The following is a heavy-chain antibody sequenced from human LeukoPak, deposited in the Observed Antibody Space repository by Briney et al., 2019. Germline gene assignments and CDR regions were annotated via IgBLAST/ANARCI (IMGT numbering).Heavy chain of an antibody. CDR1: GEPFSGYY. Sequence: SETLSLTCVVYGEPFSGYYWSWVRQPPGKGLEWIGEINHNGNTNFNSSLKSRVTMSVDTSKNQFSLKLTSVTAADTAVYYCASRYSSGWYPWFDPWGQGTLVTVSS. V-gene: IGHV4-34*01. D-gene: IGHD6-19*01. J-gene: IGHJ5*02. CDR2: INHNGNT. CDR3: ASRYSSGWYPWFDP.